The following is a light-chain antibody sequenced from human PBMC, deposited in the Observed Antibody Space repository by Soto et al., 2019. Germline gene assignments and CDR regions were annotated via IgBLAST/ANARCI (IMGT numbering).Light chain of an antibody. CDR2: RNN. J-gene: IGLJ3*02. CDR3: VAWDDSLSAWV. V-gene: IGLV1-47*01. Sequence: QSVLTQPPSASGSPGQRVTTSCSGSSSNIGSNSVYWYQQLPGTAPKLLIYRNNQRPSGVSDRFSGSKSGTSASLAFSGPRSEDEADYYCVAWDDSLSAWVFGGGTKLTVL. CDR1: SSNIGSNS.